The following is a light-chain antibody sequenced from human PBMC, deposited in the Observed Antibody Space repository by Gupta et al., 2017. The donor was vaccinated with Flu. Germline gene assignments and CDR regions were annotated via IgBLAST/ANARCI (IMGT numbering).Light chain of an antibody. CDR2: GAS. V-gene: IGKV3-15*01. Sequence: PATLSVSPGERATLSCRASQSVSSYVAWYQQRPGQAPRLLIYGASTRATGFPARFSGSGSGTEFTLTISSLQSEDFAVYYCHQDNKWRRTFGRGTKVEIK. CDR3: HQDNKWRRT. J-gene: IGKJ1*01. CDR1: QSVSSY.